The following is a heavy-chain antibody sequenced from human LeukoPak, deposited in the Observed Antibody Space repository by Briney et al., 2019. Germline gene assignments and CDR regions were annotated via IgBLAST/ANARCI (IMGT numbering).Heavy chain of an antibody. V-gene: IGHV4-39*07. CDR3: ARGYGKIRQQTSINKPYYFDY. Sequence: PSETLSLTCTVSGGSISRSSYYWGWIRQPPGKGLEWIGEIYHSGSTNYNPSLKSRVTISVDTSKNQFSLKLSSVTAADTAVYYCARGYGKIRQQTSINKPYYFDYWGQRTLVTVSS. D-gene: IGHD6-13*01. CDR1: GGSISRSSYY. J-gene: IGHJ4*02. CDR2: IYHSGST.